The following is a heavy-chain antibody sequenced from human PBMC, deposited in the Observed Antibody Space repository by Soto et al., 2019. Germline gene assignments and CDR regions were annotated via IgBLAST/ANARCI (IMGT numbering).Heavy chain of an antibody. Sequence: QVQLQQWGAGLLKPSETLSLTCAVYGGSFRGYYWPWIRQAPGKGLEWIGEINHSGGTNYNSSLKMRGTRSVDTSKTQFSLIVYSVTAADTAVDYCAGDRHLYHFWSGYQNEGRDRMDVWGQGTTVTVSS. J-gene: IGHJ6*02. CDR1: GGSFRGYY. V-gene: IGHV4-34*02. D-gene: IGHD3-3*02. CDR3: AGDRHLYHFWSGYQNEGRDRMDV. CDR2: INHSGGT.